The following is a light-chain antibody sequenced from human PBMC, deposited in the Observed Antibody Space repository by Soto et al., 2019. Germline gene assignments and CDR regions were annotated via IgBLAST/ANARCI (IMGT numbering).Light chain of an antibody. V-gene: IGKV1-27*01. CDR1: QGIAPY. J-gene: IGKJ4*01. CDR3: QKYNSAPLT. Sequence: DVQMTQSPSSLSAFVGDRVTITCRASQGIAPYLAWFQQKPGKVPKLLIYATSTLQSGVPSRFSGSGSGTDFTITISSLQPEDIGTYYCQKYNSAPLTFGGGTKVEIK. CDR2: ATS.